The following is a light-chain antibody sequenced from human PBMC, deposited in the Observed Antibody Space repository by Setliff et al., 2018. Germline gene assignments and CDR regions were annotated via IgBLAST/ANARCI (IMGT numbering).Light chain of an antibody. CDR1: SGDVGGYGY. J-gene: IGLJ1*01. CDR2: DVS. V-gene: IGLV2-14*01. CDR3: GSYTSINTLLYI. Sequence: QSVLTQPASVSGSPGQSITISCTGTSGDVGGYGYVSWYQQHPGKAPKLMIYDVSNRPSGVSNRFSGSKSGNTASPTISGLQAEDEADYYCGSYTSINTLLYIFGTGTKVT.